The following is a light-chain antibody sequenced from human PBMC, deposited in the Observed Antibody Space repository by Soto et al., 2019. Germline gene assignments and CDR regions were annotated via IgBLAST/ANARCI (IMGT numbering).Light chain of an antibody. CDR3: QQRSNWPRT. J-gene: IGKJ4*01. CDR2: DAS. Sequence: EIVLTQSPATLSLSPGKRATLSCRASQSVSTFLAWYQQKPGQAPRLLIYDASNRATGIPARFSGSGSGTDFTLTISSLEPEDFAVYYCQQRSNWPRTFGGGTKVEIK. CDR1: QSVSTF. V-gene: IGKV3-11*01.